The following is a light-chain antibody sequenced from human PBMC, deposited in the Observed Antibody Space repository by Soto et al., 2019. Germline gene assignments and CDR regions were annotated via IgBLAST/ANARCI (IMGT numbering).Light chain of an antibody. CDR3: AAWDDSLNGRV. CDR1: SSDAGGYYY. CDR2: EVT. Sequence: QSALTQPASVSGSPGQSITISCTGTSSDAGGYYYVSWYQHHPGKAPKLIIYEVTNRPSGVSYRFSGSKSGNTASLIISGLQAEDEADYYCAAWDDSLNGRVFGTGTKVTVL. V-gene: IGLV2-14*01. J-gene: IGLJ1*01.